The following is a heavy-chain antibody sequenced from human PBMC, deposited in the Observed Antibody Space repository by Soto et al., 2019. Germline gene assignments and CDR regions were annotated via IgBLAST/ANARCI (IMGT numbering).Heavy chain of an antibody. D-gene: IGHD3-3*02. V-gene: IGHV4-4*02. Sequence: QVQLQESGPGLVKPSGTLSLTCSVSGDSISSDKWWSWVRQPPGKVLEWIGEMHHSGYRHYTPSLRGRSTISVDKSRNQFSLQLTSVTAADTALYFCARHDNMTLGLTSIFFWGQGTLVTVSS. CDR2: MHHSGYR. CDR1: GDSISSDKW. CDR3: ARHDNMTLGLTSIFF. J-gene: IGHJ1*01.